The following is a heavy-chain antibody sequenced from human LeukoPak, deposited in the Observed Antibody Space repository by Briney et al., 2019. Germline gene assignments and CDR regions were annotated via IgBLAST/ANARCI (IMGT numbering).Heavy chain of an antibody. V-gene: IGHV4-38-2*02. J-gene: IGHJ2*01. CDR2: IYHSGST. CDR3: ARGSLRGGWYFDL. Sequence: PSETLSLTRTVSGYSISSGYYWGWIRQPPGKGLEWIGSIYHSGSTYYNPSLKSRVTISVDTSKNQFSLKLSSVTAADTAVYYCARGSLRGGWYFDLWGRGTLVTVSS. D-gene: IGHD3-16*01. CDR1: GYSISSGYY.